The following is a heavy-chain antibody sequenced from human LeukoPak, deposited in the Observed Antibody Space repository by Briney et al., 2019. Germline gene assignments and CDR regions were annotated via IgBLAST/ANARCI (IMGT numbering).Heavy chain of an antibody. J-gene: IGHJ5*02. D-gene: IGHD4-23*01. V-gene: IGHV4-31*03. CDR1: GGSISSGGYY. CDR2: INYSGST. CDR3: ARGTTVVTSWFDP. Sequence: SETLSLTCTVSGGSISSGGYYWSWIRQHPGKGLEWIGYINYSGSTNYTPSLKSRVTISVDTSKNQFSLKLNSVTAADTAVYYCARGTTVVTSWFDPWGQGTLVTVSS.